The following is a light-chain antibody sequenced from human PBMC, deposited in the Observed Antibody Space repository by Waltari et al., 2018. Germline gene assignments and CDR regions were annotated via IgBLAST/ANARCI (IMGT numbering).Light chain of an antibody. CDR2: AAT. Sequence: DIQMTQSPSSLSASVGDTVTITCRASQDINSYLNWFPQKPGKAPKLLIYAATTLQSGVPARFSGSGSGTEFTLTISSLQPEDFAAYYCLQHNSYPYSFGQGTKVEIK. J-gene: IGKJ2*03. CDR3: LQHNSYPYS. V-gene: IGKV1-17*01. CDR1: QDINSY.